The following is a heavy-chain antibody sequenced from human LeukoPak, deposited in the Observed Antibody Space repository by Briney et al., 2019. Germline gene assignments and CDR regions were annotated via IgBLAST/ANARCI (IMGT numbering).Heavy chain of an antibody. J-gene: IGHJ6*02. CDR3: ARENGYSSGWPLAYYYYYGMDV. Sequence: GGSLRLSCAASGFTFSSYAMHWVRQAPGKGLEWVAVISYDGSNKYYAESVKGRFTISRDNSKNTLYLQMNSLRAEDTAVYYCARENGYSSGWPLAYYYYYGMDVWGQGTTVTVSS. CDR1: GFTFSSYA. V-gene: IGHV3-30-3*01. D-gene: IGHD6-19*01. CDR2: ISYDGSNK.